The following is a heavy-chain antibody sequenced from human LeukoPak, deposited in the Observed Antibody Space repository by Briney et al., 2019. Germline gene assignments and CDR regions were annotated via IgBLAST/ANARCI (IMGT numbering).Heavy chain of an antibody. CDR3: ARGPGSSGKYYYYMDV. CDR2: MNPNSGNT. V-gene: IGHV1-8*01. CDR1: GYTFTSYD. D-gene: IGHD6-19*01. Sequence: ASVKVSCKASGYTFTSYDINWLRQATGQGLEWMGWMNPNSGNTGYAQKFQGRVTMTRNTSISTAYMELSSLRSEDTAVYYCARGPGSSGKYYYYMDVWGKGTTVTVSS. J-gene: IGHJ6*03.